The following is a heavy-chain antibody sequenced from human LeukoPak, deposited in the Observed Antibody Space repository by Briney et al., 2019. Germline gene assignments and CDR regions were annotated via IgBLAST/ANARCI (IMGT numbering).Heavy chain of an antibody. CDR1: GFTFSSYD. CDR2: IRGSGGST. Sequence: GGSLRLSCAASGFTFSSYDMNWVRQAPGKGLEWVSAIRGSGGSTDHVDSVKGRFTISRDNSKNSLYLQMNSLRAEDTAVYYCARASDNYYYHYMDVWGKGTTVTISS. J-gene: IGHJ6*03. D-gene: IGHD2-15*01. V-gene: IGHV3-23*01. CDR3: ARASDNYYYHYMDV.